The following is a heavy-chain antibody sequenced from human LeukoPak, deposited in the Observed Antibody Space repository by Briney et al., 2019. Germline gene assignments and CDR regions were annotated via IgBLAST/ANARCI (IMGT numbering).Heavy chain of an antibody. D-gene: IGHD3-10*01. CDR1: GFTFSSYG. J-gene: IGHJ3*02. CDR2: ITTSSSYI. CDR3: STGSGHAFDI. V-gene: IGHV3-21*01. Sequence: GGSLRLSCAASGFTFSSYGMNWVRQAPGKGLEWVSSITTSSSYIYYADSLKGRFTISRDNAKNTLYVQMNSLRAEDTAVYYCSTGSGHAFDIWGRGTLVTVSS.